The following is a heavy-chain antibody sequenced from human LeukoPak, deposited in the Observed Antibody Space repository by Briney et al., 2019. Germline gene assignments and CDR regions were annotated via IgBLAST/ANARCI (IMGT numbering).Heavy chain of an antibody. CDR3: ARGLSIGGWSESNWFDP. V-gene: IGHV3-11*04. Sequence: GGSLRLSCAASRFIFSNYYMSWIRQTPGKGLEWIATIDAHGGTNYYADSAQDRFTISRDNAKNTLYLQMNSLRAEDTAVYYCARGLSIGGWSESNWFDPWGQGTLVTVSS. J-gene: IGHJ5*02. CDR2: IDAHGGTN. CDR1: RFIFSNYY. D-gene: IGHD6-19*01.